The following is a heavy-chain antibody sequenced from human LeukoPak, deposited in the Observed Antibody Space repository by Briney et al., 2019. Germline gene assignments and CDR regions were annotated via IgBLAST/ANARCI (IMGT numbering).Heavy chain of an antibody. V-gene: IGHV4-39*01. J-gene: IGHJ4*02. CDR1: GGSISSSTYH. CDR3: TRLVNGRPLDF. Sequence: PSETLSLTCTVSGGSISSSTYHWGWIRQPPGKGLEWIGSFTGNTYSNPSLKSRVTISLDTSKDQFSLKLTSVTPADTAMYYCTRLVNGRPLDFSGQGVLVTVSS. D-gene: IGHD2-8*01. CDR2: FTGNT.